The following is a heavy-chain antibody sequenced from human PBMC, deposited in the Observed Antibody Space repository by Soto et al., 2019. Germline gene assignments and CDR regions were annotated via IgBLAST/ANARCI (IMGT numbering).Heavy chain of an antibody. CDR3: ARERRGRITFGRAPPNYYYGMDV. V-gene: IGHV4-31*03. Sequence: QVQLQESGPGLVKPSQTLSLICTVSGGSISSGGDSWSWIRQHPGKGLEWIGNIYKSGSTNYNPSLKSRVTISVDTSKNQFSLKVISVNAADTAVYYCARERRGRITFGRAPPNYYYGMDVWGQGTTVTVSS. D-gene: IGHD3-16*01. J-gene: IGHJ6*02. CDR2: IYKSGST. CDR1: GGSISSGGDS.